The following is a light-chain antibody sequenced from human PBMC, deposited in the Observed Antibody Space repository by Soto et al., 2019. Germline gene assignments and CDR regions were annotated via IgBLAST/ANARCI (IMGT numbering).Light chain of an antibody. V-gene: IGKV3-15*01. CDR1: QSVSSN. CDR2: GAS. J-gene: IGKJ1*01. CDR3: QQYHNWWT. Sequence: EIVMTQSPATLSVSPGERATLSCRASQSVSSNLVWYQQKPGQAPRLLIYGASTRVTGIPARFSGSGSGTEFTLTISSLQSEDFAVYYCQQYHNWWTFGQGTKVE.